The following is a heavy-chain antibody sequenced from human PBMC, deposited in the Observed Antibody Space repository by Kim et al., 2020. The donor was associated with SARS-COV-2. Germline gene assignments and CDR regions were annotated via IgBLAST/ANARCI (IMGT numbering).Heavy chain of an antibody. J-gene: IGHJ6*03. CDR1: GGSISSYY. CDR2: IYYSGST. CDR3: AREIAAAGTRYHYYYMDV. D-gene: IGHD6-13*01. Sequence: SETLSLTCTVSGGSISSYYWSWIRQPPGKGLEWIGYIYYSGSTNYNPSLKSRVTISVDTSKNQFSLKLSSVTAADTAVYYCAREIAAAGTRYHYYYMDVWGQGTTVTVSS. V-gene: IGHV4-59*01.